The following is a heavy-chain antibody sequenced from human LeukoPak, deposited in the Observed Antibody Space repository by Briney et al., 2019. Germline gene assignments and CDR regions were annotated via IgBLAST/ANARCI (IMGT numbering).Heavy chain of an antibody. CDR3: ARGTTGTTIDRYYMDV. CDR2: IIPIFGTA. V-gene: IGHV1-69*13. D-gene: IGHD1-7*01. J-gene: IGHJ6*03. Sequence: ASVKVSCKASGGTFSSYAISWVRQAPGQGLEWMGGIIPIFGTANYAQKFQGRVTITADESTSTAYMELSSLRSEDTAVYYCARGTTGTTIDRYYMDVWGKGTTVTVSS. CDR1: GGTFSSYA.